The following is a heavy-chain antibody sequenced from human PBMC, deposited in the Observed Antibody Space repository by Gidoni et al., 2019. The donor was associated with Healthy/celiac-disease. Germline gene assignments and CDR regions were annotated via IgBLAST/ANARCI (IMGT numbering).Heavy chain of an antibody. V-gene: IGHV1-46*01. Sequence: QVQLVQSGAEVKKPGASVKVSCKASGYTFTSYYMHWVRQAPGQGLEWMGIINPSGGSTSYEQKFQGRVTMTRDTSTSTVYMELSSLRSEDTAVYYCARDPRYCSSTSCYADNWFDPWGQGTLVTVSS. CDR1: GYTFTSYY. D-gene: IGHD2-2*01. CDR2: INPSGGST. J-gene: IGHJ5*02. CDR3: ARDPRYCSSTSCYADNWFDP.